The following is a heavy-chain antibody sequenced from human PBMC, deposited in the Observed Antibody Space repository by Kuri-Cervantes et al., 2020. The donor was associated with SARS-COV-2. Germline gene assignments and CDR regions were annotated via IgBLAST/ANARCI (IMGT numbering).Heavy chain of an antibody. CDR3: GKVSWLQLWRRYSDS. D-gene: IGHD5-24*01. CDR2: IYHSGST. CDR1: GYSISSGYY. Sequence: GSLRLSCAVSGYSISSGYYWGWIRQPPGKGLEWIGSIYHSGSTYYNPSLKSRVTISLDTSNNQFSLRLTSATAADTAVYYCGKVSWLQLWRRYSDSWGQGPLVTVSS. V-gene: IGHV4-38-2*01. J-gene: IGHJ4*02.